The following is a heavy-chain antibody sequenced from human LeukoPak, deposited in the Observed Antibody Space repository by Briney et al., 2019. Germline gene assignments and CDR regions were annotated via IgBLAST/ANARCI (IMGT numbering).Heavy chain of an antibody. Sequence: SENLSLTCAVYGGSFSGFYWSWIRQPPGKGLEWIGEINHSGSTNYNPSLKSRVTISVDTSKNQFSLKLSSVTAADTAVYYCASRTRSIAAPFDYWGQGTLVTVSS. CDR2: INHSGST. D-gene: IGHD6-6*01. CDR3: ASRTRSIAAPFDY. V-gene: IGHV4-34*01. J-gene: IGHJ4*02. CDR1: GGSFSGFY.